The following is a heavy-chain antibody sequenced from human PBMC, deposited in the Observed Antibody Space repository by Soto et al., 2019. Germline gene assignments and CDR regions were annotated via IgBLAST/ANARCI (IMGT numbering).Heavy chain of an antibody. D-gene: IGHD5-18*01. CDR1: GFTFGDYA. V-gene: IGHV3-49*03. J-gene: IGHJ4*02. CDR3: TTMRDTYFDY. CDR2: IRSINYGGTT. Sequence: PGGSLRLSCTTSGFTFGDYAMSWLRQAPGKGLEWIGFIRSINYGGTTEYAASLKGRFTISRDDSRSIAYLHMNSLQTEDTAVYFCTTMRDTYFDYLGQGTLVIVYS.